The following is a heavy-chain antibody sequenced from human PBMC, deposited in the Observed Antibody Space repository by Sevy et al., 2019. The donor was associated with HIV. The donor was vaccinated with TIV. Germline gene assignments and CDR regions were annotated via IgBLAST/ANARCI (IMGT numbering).Heavy chain of an antibody. CDR3: ARDPGNSGNY. CDR2: IRQDGNEI. Sequence: GGSLRLSCDASGFTFDMYWMQWVRQAPGKGLEWVANIRQDGNEIYYAASVRGRFTISRDNSKNTLYLQMDSLRPEDTTIYYCARDPGNSGNYWGQGTLVTVSS. V-gene: IGHV3-7*01. D-gene: IGHD1-1*01. CDR1: GFTFDMYW. J-gene: IGHJ4*02.